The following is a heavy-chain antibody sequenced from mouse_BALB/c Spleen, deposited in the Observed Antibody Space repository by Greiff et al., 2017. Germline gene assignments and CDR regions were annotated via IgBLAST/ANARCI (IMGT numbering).Heavy chain of an antibody. CDR2: INPSNGGT. Sequence: QVHVKQSGAELVKPGASVKLSCKASGYTFTSYYMYWVKQRPGQGLEWIGEINPSNGGTNFNEKFKSKATLTVDKSSSTAYMQLSSLTSEDSAVYYCTREGRESLDYWGQGTTLTVSS. J-gene: IGHJ2*01. CDR1: GYTFTSYY. D-gene: IGHD3-3*01. CDR3: TREGRESLDY. V-gene: IGHV1S81*02.